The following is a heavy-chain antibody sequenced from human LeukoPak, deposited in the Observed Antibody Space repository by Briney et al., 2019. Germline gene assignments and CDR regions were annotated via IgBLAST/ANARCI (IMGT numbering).Heavy chain of an antibody. CDR2: FEPEDGET. D-gene: IGHD6-19*01. CDR3: ATVAGRMAVAGTLDY. CDR1: GYTLTELS. V-gene: IGHV1-24*01. Sequence: ASLKVSCKVSGYTLTELSMHWVRQAPGKGLEWMGGFEPEDGETIYAQKFQGRVTMTEDTSTDTAYMELSSLRSEDTAVYYCATVAGRMAVAGTLDYWGQGTLVTVSS. J-gene: IGHJ4*02.